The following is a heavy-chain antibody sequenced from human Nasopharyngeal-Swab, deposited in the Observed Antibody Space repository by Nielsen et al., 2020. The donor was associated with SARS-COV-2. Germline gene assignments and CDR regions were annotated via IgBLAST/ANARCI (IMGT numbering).Heavy chain of an antibody. V-gene: IGHV3-48*04. CDR1: GFTLSSYS. Sequence: GGSLRLSCAASGFTLSSYSIDWVRQAPGKGLEWVSYISSSGTTIYYADSVKGRFTISRDNAKNSLYLQMNSLRAEDTAVYYCARVYANSWYSDYCYMDVWGKGTTVTVSS. D-gene: IGHD6-13*01. CDR3: ARVYANSWYSDYCYMDV. J-gene: IGHJ6*03. CDR2: ISSSGTTI.